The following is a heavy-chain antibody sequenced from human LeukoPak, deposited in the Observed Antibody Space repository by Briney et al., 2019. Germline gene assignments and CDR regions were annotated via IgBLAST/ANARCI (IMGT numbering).Heavy chain of an antibody. CDR2: IYYSGST. CDR3: ARSTLTSGSYSYYYYMDV. D-gene: IGHD1-26*01. J-gene: IGHJ6*03. V-gene: IGHV4-59*01. Sequence: SETLSLTCTVSGGSISSYYWSWIRQPPVKGLEWIGYIYYSGSTNYNPSLKSRVTISVDTSKNQFSLKLSSVTAADTAVYYCARSTLTSGSYSYYYYMDVWGKGTTVTVSS. CDR1: GGSISSYY.